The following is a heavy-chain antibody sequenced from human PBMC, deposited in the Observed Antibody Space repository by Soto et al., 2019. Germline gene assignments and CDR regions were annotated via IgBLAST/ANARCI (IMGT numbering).Heavy chain of an antibody. CDR3: TADRSIVGATYAFDI. CDR1: GFTFSNAW. V-gene: IGHV3-15*07. CDR2: IKSKTDGGTT. J-gene: IGHJ3*02. Sequence: GGSLRLSCAASGFTFSNAWMNWVRQAPGKGLEWVGRIKSKTDGGTTDYAAPVKGRFTISRDDSKNTLYLQMNSLKTEDTAVYYCTADRSIVGATYAFDIWGQGTMVTVSS. D-gene: IGHD1-26*01.